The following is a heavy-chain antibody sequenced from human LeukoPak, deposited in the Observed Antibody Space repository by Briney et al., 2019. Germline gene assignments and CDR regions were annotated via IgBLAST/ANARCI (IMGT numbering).Heavy chain of an antibody. CDR3: AIDVGCSDTTCFYYMDV. J-gene: IGHJ6*03. D-gene: IGHD2-2*01. CDR2: IYYSGT. CDR1: GGSMSSGGYY. Sequence: SETLSLTCTVSGGSMSSGGYYWTWIRQHPGKGLEWIGYIYYSGTYYNPSLKSRVSISEDTSKNQFSLKLTSVTAADTAVYYCAIDVGCSDTTCFYYMDVWGKGTTVTVSS. V-gene: IGHV4-31*03.